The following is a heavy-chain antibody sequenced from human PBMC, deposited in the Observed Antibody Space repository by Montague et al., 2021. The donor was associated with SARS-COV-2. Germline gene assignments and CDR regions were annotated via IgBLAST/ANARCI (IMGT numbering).Heavy chain of an antibody. CDR2: IDWDDDK. J-gene: IGHJ6*02. D-gene: IGHD4-11*01. CDR1: GFSLSTSGMC. Sequence: PALVKSTQTLTLTCTFSGFSLSTSGMCVSWIRQPPGKALEWLALIDWDDDKYYSTSLKTRLTISKDTSKNQVVLTMTNMDPVDTATYYCARVTTVTYPYYYYYGMDVWGQGTTVTVSS. CDR3: ARVTTVTYPYYYYYGMDV. V-gene: IGHV2-70*01.